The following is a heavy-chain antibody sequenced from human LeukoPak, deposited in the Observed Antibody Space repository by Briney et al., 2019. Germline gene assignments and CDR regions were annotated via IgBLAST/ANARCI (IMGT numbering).Heavy chain of an antibody. CDR2: ISGSGGST. D-gene: IGHD5-18*01. CDR1: GFTFSSYA. CDR3: ANVGGGMVNYYYGMDV. Sequence: PGGSLRLSCAASGFTFSSYAMSWVRQAPGKGLEWVSAISGSGGSTYYADSVKGRFTISRDNSKNTLYLQMNSLRAEDTAVYYCANVGGGMVNYYYGMDVWGQGTTVTVSS. V-gene: IGHV3-23*01. J-gene: IGHJ6*02.